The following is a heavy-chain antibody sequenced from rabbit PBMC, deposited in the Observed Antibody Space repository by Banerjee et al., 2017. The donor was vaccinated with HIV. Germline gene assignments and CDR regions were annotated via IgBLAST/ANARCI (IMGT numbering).Heavy chain of an antibody. V-gene: IGHV1S43*01. CDR2: IYSSNGDK. Sequence: QEQLEESGGDLVKPEGSLTLTCTASGFSFSSSYWICWVRQAPGKGLELIACIYSSNGDKWYASWVNGRFTISRSTSLNTVDLKMTSLTVADTATYFCARDLAGAIGWNFGLWGPGTLVTVS. CDR1: GFSFSSSYW. D-gene: IGHD4-1*01. J-gene: IGHJ4*01. CDR3: ARDLAGAIGWNFGL.